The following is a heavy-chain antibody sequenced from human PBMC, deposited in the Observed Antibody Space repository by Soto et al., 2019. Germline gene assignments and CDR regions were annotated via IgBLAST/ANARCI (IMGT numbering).Heavy chain of an antibody. Sequence: EVQLVESGGGLVQPGGSLRLSCAASGFTVSSYWMHWVRQSPGKGLVWVSRINSDGRITNYADSVKGRFTISSDNAKNTLYLQMNSRRAEDTAVYYCARSAYSDYFYYYYIDVWGKGTTVTVSS. CDR2: INSDGRIT. V-gene: IGHV3-74*01. D-gene: IGHD4-17*01. CDR3: ARSAYSDYFYYYYIDV. J-gene: IGHJ6*03. CDR1: GFTVSSYW.